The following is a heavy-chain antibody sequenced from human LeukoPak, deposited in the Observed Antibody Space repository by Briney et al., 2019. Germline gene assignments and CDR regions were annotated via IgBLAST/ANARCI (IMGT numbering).Heavy chain of an antibody. CDR2: MNPNSGNT. V-gene: IGHV1-8*01. J-gene: IGHJ4*02. CDR3: AREGGYPGWELL. D-gene: IGHD1-26*01. Sequence: ASVKVSCKASGYTFTSYDINWVRQATGQGLEWMGWMNPNSGNTGYAQKFQGRVTMTRDMSTSTVYMELSSLRSEDTAVYYCAREGGYPGWELLWGQGTLVTVSS. CDR1: GYTFTSYD.